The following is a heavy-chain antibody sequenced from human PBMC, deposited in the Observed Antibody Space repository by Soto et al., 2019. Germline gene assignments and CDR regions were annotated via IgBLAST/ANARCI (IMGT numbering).Heavy chain of an antibody. D-gene: IGHD2-15*01. CDR3: ARLEVGGWYAL. CDR2: IYPGDSDT. Sequence: GETLSLSCTGSGYRFASYGIGWVRQMPGKGLEWMGIIYPGDSDTRYSPSFQGQVTISADKSISTAYLQWSSLKASDTAMYYCARLEVGGWYALWGQGNLVTGSS. J-gene: IGHJ5*02. CDR1: GYRFASYG. V-gene: IGHV5-51*01.